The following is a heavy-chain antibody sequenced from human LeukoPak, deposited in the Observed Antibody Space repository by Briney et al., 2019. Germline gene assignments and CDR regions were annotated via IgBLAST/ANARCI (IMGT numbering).Heavy chain of an antibody. J-gene: IGHJ6*02. CDR2: ISGSGGST. CDR1: GFTFSSYA. CDR3: AKGEWFGELSSGYYYGMDV. V-gene: IGHV3-23*01. D-gene: IGHD3-10*01. Sequence: GGSLRLSCAASGFTFSSYAMSWVRQAPGKGLEWVSAISGSGGSTYYADSVKGRFTISGDNSKNTLYLQMNSLRAEDTAVYYCAKGEWFGELSSGYYYGMDVWGQGTTVTVSS.